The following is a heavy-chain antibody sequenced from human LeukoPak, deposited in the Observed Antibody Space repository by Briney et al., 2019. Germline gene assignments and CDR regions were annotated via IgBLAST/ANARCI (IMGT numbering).Heavy chain of an antibody. J-gene: IGHJ3*02. CDR2: ISSTSPYT. CDR1: GFTFSDYY. V-gene: IGHV3-11*06. Sequence: GGSLRLSCAASGFTFSDYYMSWIRQSPGKGLEWISYISSTSPYTTYADSVEGRFTVSRDNANNSLHLQMNSLTAEDTAVYYCARGPLASLYAFDIWGQGTMVTVSS. CDR3: ARGPLASLYAFDI. D-gene: IGHD1-1*01.